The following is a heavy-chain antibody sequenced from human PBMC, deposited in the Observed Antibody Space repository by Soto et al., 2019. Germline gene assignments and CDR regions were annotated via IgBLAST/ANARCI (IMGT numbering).Heavy chain of an antibody. CDR1: GFTFSSYA. V-gene: IGHV3-23*01. D-gene: IGHD1-7*01. Sequence: PGGSLRLSCAASGFTFSSYAMSWVRQAPGKGLEWVSAISGSGGSTYYADSVKGRFTISRDNSKNTLYLQMNSLRAEDTAVYYCAKDSSELPIDYYFDYWEQGTLVNVSS. J-gene: IGHJ4*02. CDR2: ISGSGGST. CDR3: AKDSSELPIDYYFDY.